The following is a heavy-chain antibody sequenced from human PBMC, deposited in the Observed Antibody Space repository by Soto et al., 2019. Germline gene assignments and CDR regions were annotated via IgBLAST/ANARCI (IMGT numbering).Heavy chain of an antibody. J-gene: IGHJ4*02. CDR1: GFTVSNNY. CDR3: ARRPGGGGY. CDR2: IYSGGYT. V-gene: IGHV3-53*01. D-gene: IGHD3-10*01. Sequence: EVQLVESGGGLIQPGGSLRLSCAVSGFTVSNNYMSWVRQAPGKGLEGVSVIYSGGYTAYGDSVKGRFTISRDNSKKTINPKMNDPGAGGPAVFYWARRPGGGGYWGQGTLVTVSS.